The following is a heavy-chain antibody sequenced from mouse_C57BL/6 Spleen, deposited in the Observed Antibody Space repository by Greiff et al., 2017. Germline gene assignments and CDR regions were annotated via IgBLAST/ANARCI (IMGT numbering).Heavy chain of an antibody. CDR1: GYTFTDYN. CDR3: ARAPGRGAMDY. J-gene: IGHJ4*01. CDR2: INPNNGGT. V-gene: IGHV1-22*01. Sequence: VQLKESGPELVKPGASVKMSCKASGYTFTDYNMHWVKQSHGKSLEWIGYINPNNGGTSYNQKFKGKATLTVNKSSSTAYMELRSLTSEDSAVYYCARAPGRGAMDYWGQGTSVTVSS.